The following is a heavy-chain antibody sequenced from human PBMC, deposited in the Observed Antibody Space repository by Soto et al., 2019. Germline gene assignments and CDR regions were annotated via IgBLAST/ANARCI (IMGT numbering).Heavy chain of an antibody. CDR1: VGTFSTYA. CDR3: ARNPYYDFWSGYLIGGMDV. J-gene: IGHJ6*02. Sequence: SVKVSCKASVGTFSTYAISLVRQAPGQGLEWTGGIIPLFVKANYAPKFQCRVTIAADKSTSTAYMELSSLRSEDTAVYYCARNPYYDFWSGYLIGGMDVWGQGTTVTVSS. V-gene: IGHV1-69*06. D-gene: IGHD3-3*01. CDR2: IIPLFVKA.